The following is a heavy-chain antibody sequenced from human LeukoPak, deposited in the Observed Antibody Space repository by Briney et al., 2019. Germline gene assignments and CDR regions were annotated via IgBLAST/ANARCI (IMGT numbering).Heavy chain of an antibody. D-gene: IGHD2-15*01. CDR3: ARERYCSGASCPNSNRYFDF. J-gene: IGHJ4*02. Sequence: GGSLRLSCTASGFSVSANYMSWVRQAPGKGLEWVSVIHNGGDTYYADSVKGRFTISRDNSKNTLYLQMNSLRAEDTAVYYCARERYCSGASCPNSNRYFDFWGQGALVTVSS. V-gene: IGHV3-66*02. CDR2: IHNGGDT. CDR1: GFSVSANY.